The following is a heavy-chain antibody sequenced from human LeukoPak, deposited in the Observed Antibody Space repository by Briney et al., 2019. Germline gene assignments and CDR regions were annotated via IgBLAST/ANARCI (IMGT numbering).Heavy chain of an antibody. D-gene: IGHD2-2*01. Sequence: GGSLRLSCAASGFTFSSYGMHWVRQAPGKGLEWVAVIWYDGSNKYYADSVKGRFTISRDNAKNTLYLQMNSLRAEDTAVYYCARESHQFRYAFDIWGQGTMVTVSS. CDR2: IWYDGSNK. CDR3: ARESHQFRYAFDI. CDR1: GFTFSSYG. J-gene: IGHJ3*02. V-gene: IGHV3-33*01.